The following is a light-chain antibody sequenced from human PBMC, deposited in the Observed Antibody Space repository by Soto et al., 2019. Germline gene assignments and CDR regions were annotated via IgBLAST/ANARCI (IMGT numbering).Light chain of an antibody. CDR3: QQSVSFPLT. J-gene: IGKJ4*01. CDR2: GAS. V-gene: IGKV1-39*01. Sequence: DIQMTQFPSSLSASVGDRVAITCRASQSISTTLYWYQQKPGKAPKLLIYGASTLQSGVPLRFSGSGSGTDFTLTINSLQPEDFATYYCQQSVSFPLTFGGGTKVDIK. CDR1: QSISTT.